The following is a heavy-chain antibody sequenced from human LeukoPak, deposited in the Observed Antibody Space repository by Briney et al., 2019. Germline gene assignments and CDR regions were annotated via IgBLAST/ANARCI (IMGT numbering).Heavy chain of an antibody. CDR2: IYHSGST. D-gene: IGHD6-6*01. CDR3: ARDFSSSSTVYYYYYMDV. V-gene: IGHV4-38-2*02. J-gene: IGHJ6*03. CDR1: GHSISTAYY. Sequence: SETLSLTCTVSGHSISTAYYWGWIRQPPEKGLEWIGNIYHSGSTYYNPSLNSRVTISVDTSKNQFSLKLSSVTAADTAIYYCARDFSSSSTVYYYYYMDVWGKGTTVTVSS.